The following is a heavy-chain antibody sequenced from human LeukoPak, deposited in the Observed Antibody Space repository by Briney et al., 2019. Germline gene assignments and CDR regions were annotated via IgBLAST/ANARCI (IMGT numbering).Heavy chain of an antibody. D-gene: IGHD5/OR15-5a*01. CDR3: ARDWSAAVYAPFDY. CDR2: ISDDGSKK. V-gene: IGHV3-30*04. Sequence: SGGSLRLSCAASGFSFNTFAMHWVRQAPDKGLEWVAVISDDGSKKYHADSVKARFTISRDNSENTLYLQMKSLRHEDTAVYYCARDWSAAVYAPFDYWGQGTLVTVSS. J-gene: IGHJ4*02. CDR1: GFSFNTFA.